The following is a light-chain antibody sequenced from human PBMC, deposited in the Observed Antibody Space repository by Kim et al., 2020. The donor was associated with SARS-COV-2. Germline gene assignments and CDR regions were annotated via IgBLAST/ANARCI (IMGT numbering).Light chain of an antibody. CDR2: AKD. V-gene: IGLV3-19*01. Sequence: VALGQTVRITCQRDSLRNYYATWYQQKARQAPVLVFYAKDKRPSGVPDRFSGSTSGNTASLTITGAQAADEADYYCKSRDSRGKVVFGGGTKVTVL. J-gene: IGLJ2*01. CDR3: KSRDSRGKVV. CDR1: SLRNYY.